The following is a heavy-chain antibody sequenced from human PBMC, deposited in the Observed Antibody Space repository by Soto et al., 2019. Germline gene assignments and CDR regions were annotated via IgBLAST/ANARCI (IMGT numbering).Heavy chain of an antibody. CDR1: GFTFSSYG. CDR3: ARLYCSSTSCYSVGAFDI. Sequence: GVLRLSCAASGFTFSSYGMHWVRQAPGKGLEWVALIWFDGSDKYYADSVRGRFTISRDNSKNTLYLQMNSLRADDTAVYYCARLYCSSTSCYSVGAFDIWGQGTMVTVS. CDR2: IWFDGSDK. V-gene: IGHV3-33*01. D-gene: IGHD2-2*01. J-gene: IGHJ3*02.